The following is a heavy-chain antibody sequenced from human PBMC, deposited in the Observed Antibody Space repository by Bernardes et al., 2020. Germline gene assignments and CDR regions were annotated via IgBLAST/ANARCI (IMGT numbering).Heavy chain of an antibody. D-gene: IGHD6-13*01. Sequence: GGSLRLSRAASGFTFSSYVMSWVRQAPGKGLEWVSGVSSGGANTYYADSVKGRFTISRDDSKNTLYLQMNSLRAEDTAVYYCAKGLAAAAFFDYWGQGTQVTVSS. CDR2: VSSGGANT. V-gene: IGHV3-23*01. CDR1: GFTFSSYV. J-gene: IGHJ4*02. CDR3: AKGLAAAAFFDY.